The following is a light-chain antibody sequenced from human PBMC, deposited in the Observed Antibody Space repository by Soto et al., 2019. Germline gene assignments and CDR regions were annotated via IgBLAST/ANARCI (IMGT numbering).Light chain of an antibody. CDR2: AAS. Sequence: DLKMTQAPSSLSGSVGDRVTITCRASQSISRNISWNQQKQGTAPKLLIYAASSLQSGVPSRFSGSGSGTDVTHTISSLQPEDFATYYCQQSYNTRRTFGQVTKADIK. CDR1: QSISRN. V-gene: IGKV1-39*01. CDR3: QQSYNTRRT. J-gene: IGKJ1*01.